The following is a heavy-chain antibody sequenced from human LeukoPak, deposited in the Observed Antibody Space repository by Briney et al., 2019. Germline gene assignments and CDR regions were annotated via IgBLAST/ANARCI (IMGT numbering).Heavy chain of an antibody. V-gene: IGHV1-2*02. CDR3: ARLAAGTQY. D-gene: IGHD6-13*01. CDR2: INPNSGGT. Sequence: ASVKVSFKASGYTVTGYYMHWVRQAPGQGLEWMGWINPNSGGTNYAQKFQGRVTMTRDTSISTAYMELSRPRFYETAVYYWARLAAGTQYWGQGTLVTVSS. J-gene: IGHJ4*02. CDR1: GYTVTGYY.